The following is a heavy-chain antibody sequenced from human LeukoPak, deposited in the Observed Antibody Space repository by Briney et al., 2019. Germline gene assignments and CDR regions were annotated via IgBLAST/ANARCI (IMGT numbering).Heavy chain of an antibody. J-gene: IGHJ4*02. D-gene: IGHD3-16*02. V-gene: IGHV1-24*01. Sequence: ASVKVSCKVSGYTLTELSMHWVRQAPGKGLEWMGGFDPEDGDTIYAQKFQGRVTMTEGTSTDTAYMELSSLRSEDTAVYYCATAPPRYPIWNYVWGSYRYAWVYWGQGTLVTVSS. CDR2: FDPEDGDT. CDR1: GYTLTELS. CDR3: ATAPPRYPIWNYVWGSYRYAWVY.